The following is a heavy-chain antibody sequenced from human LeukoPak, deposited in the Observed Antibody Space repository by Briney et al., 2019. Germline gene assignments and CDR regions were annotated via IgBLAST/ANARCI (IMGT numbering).Heavy chain of an antibody. V-gene: IGHV4-34*01. D-gene: IGHD6-19*01. CDR2: INHSGST. J-gene: IGHJ4*02. CDR1: GGSFSGYY. CDR3: ARARAVAGTSSYYFDY. Sequence: SETLSLTCAVYGGSFSGYYWSWIRQPPGKGLEWIGEINHSGSTNYNPSLKSRVTISVDTSKNQFSLKLSSVTAADTAVYYCARARAVAGTSSYYFDYWGQGTLVTVSS.